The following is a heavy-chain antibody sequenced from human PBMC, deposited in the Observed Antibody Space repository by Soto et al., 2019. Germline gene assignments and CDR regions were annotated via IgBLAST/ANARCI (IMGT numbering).Heavy chain of an antibody. CDR3: ARGKGPRRTYYDFWSGYWFDP. CDR2: IIPIFGTA. V-gene: IGHV1-69*06. CDR1: GGTFSSYA. Sequence: QVQLVQSGAEVKKPGSSVKVSCKASGGTFSSYAISWVRQAPGQGLEWMGGIIPIFGTANYAQKFQGRVTITADKSTSTAYMELSSLRSEDTAVYYCARGKGPRRTYYDFWSGYWFDPWGQGTLVTVSS. J-gene: IGHJ5*02. D-gene: IGHD3-3*01.